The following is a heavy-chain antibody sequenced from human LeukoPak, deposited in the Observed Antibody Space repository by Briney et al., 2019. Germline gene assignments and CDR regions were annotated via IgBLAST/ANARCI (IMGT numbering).Heavy chain of an antibody. CDR2: INHSGST. V-gene: IGHV4-34*01. CDR3: ARVSYAKDFDY. D-gene: IGHD1-26*01. Sequence: SETLSLTCAVYGGSFSGYYWSWIRQPPGKGLEWIGEINHSGSTNYNPSLESRVTISVDTSKNQFSLKLSSVTAADTAVYYCARVSYAKDFDYWGQGTLVTVSS. CDR1: GGSFSGYY. J-gene: IGHJ4*02.